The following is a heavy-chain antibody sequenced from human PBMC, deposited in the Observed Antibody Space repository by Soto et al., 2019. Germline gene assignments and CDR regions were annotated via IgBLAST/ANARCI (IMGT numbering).Heavy chain of an antibody. Sequence: PGGSLRLSCVVTGFSLSDFWMSWVRQAPGKGLEWVASINQDESERNYGDFVEGRFTISRDNARNSLHLQMNSLRVEDTALYYCAKTRANLGPWGQGT. J-gene: IGHJ5*02. CDR2: INQDESER. V-gene: IGHV3-7*01. CDR1: GFSLSDFW. CDR3: AKTRANLGP. D-gene: IGHD3-10*01.